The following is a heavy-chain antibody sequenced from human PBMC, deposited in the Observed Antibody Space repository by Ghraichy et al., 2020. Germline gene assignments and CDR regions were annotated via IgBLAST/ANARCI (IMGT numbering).Heavy chain of an antibody. V-gene: IGHV4-39*01. Sequence: SETLSLTCTVSGVSVTTLDYYWGWIRQPPGKGLEWVASMASSGTSYYNPSLESRATISVDTSTDQISLRLNSVSASDTSIYYCARQAAYSPQAQSYWGFDQWGQGTLVTVSS. CDR1: GVSVTTLDYY. D-gene: IGHD7-27*01. CDR2: MASSGTS. CDR3: ARQAAYSPQAQSYWGFDQ. J-gene: IGHJ4*02.